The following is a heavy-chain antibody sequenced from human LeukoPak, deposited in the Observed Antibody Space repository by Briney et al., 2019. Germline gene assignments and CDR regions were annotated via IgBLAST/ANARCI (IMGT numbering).Heavy chain of an antibody. CDR3: ARDDGRFYFDY. CDR2: LYYSGST. J-gene: IGHJ4*02. V-gene: IGHV4-59*13. CDR1: GGSISSYY. D-gene: IGHD1-14*01. Sequence: SETLSLTCTVSGGSISSYYWTWIRQPPGKGLEWIGYLYYSGSTSYNPSLKSRVTISVDTSKNQFSLQLRFVTAADTAVYYCARDDGRFYFDYWGQGTLVTVSS.